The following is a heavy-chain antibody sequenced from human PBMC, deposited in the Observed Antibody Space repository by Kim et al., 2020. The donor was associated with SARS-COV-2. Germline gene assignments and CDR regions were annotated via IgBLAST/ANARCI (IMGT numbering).Heavy chain of an antibody. CDR3: ARESGAYDILTYYYYYYYGMDV. J-gene: IGHJ6*02. D-gene: IGHD3-9*01. CDR2: ISAYNGNT. V-gene: IGHV1-18*01. CDR1: GYTFTSYG. Sequence: ASVKVSCKASGYTFTSYGISWVRQAPGQGLEWMGWISAYNGNTNYAQKLQGRVTMTTDTSTSTAYMELRSLRSDDTAVYYCARESGAYDILTYYYYYYYGMDVWGQGTTVTVSS.